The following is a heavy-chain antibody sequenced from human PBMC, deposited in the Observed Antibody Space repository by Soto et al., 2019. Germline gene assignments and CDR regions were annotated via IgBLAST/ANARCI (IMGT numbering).Heavy chain of an antibody. V-gene: IGHV3-33*01. CDR1: GFTFSSYG. CDR3: ARDCRPYYYGMDV. Sequence: GGSLRLSCAASGFTFSSYGMHWVRQAPGKGLEWVAVIWYDGSNKYYADSVKGRFTISRDNSKNTLYLQMNSLRAEDTAVYYCARDCRPYYYGMDVWGQGTTVTVSS. J-gene: IGHJ6*02. CDR2: IWYDGSNK.